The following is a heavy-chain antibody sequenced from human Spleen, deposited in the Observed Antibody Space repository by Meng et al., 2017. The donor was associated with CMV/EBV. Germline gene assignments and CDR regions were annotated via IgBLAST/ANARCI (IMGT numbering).Heavy chain of an antibody. V-gene: IGHV3-21*01. CDR3: ARVIWFGELLRVTNWFDP. D-gene: IGHD3-10*01. CDR2: ISSSSSYI. J-gene: IGHJ5*02. CDR1: GFTVSSNY. Sequence: GGSLRLSCAASGFTVSSNYMSWVRQAPGKGLEWVSSISSSSSYIFYADSVKGRFTISRDNAKNSLYLHMNSLRAEDTAVYYCARVIWFGELLRVTNWFDPWGQGTLVTVSS.